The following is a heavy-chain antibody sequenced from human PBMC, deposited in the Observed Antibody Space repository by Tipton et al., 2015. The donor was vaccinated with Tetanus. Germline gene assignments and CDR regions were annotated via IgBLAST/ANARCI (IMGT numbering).Heavy chain of an antibody. CDR3: ARDRGDYVYYGMVG. Sequence: QLVQSGAELKKPGASVKVSCKAFGYTFTAQYMYWVRQAPGQGLEWMGWIDPNSGDTKYAQKFQGRVTMTRDTSISTIHMELSRLKSDDTAVYYCARDRGDYVYYGMVGWGQGASVSFSS. D-gene: IGHD3-16*01. V-gene: IGHV1-2*02. CDR2: IDPNSGDT. CDR1: GYTFTAQY. J-gene: IGHJ6*02.